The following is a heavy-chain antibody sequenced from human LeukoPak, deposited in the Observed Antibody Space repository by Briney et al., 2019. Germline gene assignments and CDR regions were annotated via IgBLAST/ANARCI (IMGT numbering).Heavy chain of an antibody. D-gene: IGHD6-13*01. V-gene: IGHV1-3*01. CDR2: INAGNGNT. J-gene: IGHJ4*02. Sequence: GASVKVSCKASGYTFTSYAMHWVRQAPGQRLEWMGWINAGNGNTKYPQKFQGRVTITRDTSASTAYMELSSLRSEDTAVYYCASGSSSPKDWGQGTLVTVSS. CDR1: GYTFTSYA. CDR3: ASGSSSPKD.